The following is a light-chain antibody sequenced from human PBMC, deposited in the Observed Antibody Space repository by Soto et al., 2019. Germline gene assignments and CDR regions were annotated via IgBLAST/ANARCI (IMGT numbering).Light chain of an antibody. J-gene: IGKJ4*01. Sequence: DIQMTQSPSSLSASVGDRVTITCRASQSISIYLNWYQQKPGKAPKFLIYAASSLQSGGPSRFSGSGSGTDFTLTISSLQPEDFATYYCQQSYSTPRLTFGGGTKVEIK. CDR2: AAS. CDR3: QQSYSTPRLT. V-gene: IGKV1-39*01. CDR1: QSISIY.